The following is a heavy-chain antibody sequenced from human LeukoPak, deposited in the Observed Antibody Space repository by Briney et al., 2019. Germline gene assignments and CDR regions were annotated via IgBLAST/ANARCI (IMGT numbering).Heavy chain of an antibody. J-gene: IGHJ6*03. CDR2: IKEDGSEK. CDR3: ARDTYDSSGYHFYYMDV. V-gene: IGHV3-7*01. CDR1: AFTFNTYW. Sequence: GVSMRLSCAVSAFTFNTYWMSWVRQAPGKGLEWVANIKEDGSEKHYGDSVRGRFTISRDNAKNSLYLRMNSLRAEDTALYFCARDTYDSSGYHFYYMDVWGKGTTVTVSS. D-gene: IGHD3-22*01.